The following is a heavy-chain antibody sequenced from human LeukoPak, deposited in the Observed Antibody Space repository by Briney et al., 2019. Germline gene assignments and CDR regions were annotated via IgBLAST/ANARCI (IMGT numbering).Heavy chain of an antibody. CDR3: ARVGITPPGAYYYFYMDV. V-gene: IGHV1-18*01. J-gene: IGHJ6*03. D-gene: IGHD2-15*01. CDR2: ISADNGKT. CDR1: GYTFTGYG. Sequence: GASVKVSCKASGYTFTGYGISWVRQAPGQGLEWMGWISADNGKTNYAQKVRDRVTMTTDTYTRTAYLELRSLRSDDTAVYYCARVGITPPGAYYYFYMDVWGKGTTVTISS.